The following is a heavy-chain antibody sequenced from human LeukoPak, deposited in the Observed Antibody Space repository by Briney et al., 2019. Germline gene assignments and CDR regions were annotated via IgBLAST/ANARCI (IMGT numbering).Heavy chain of an antibody. CDR2: IKPNSGGA. D-gene: IGHD3-3*01. V-gene: IGHV1-2*02. CDR1: GYTFTDYY. CDR3: AREAVTIFGLVRTQTTKGPHRFDP. Sequence: GASVKVSCKASGYTFTDYYIHWVRQAPGQGLEWLGWIKPNSGGANYAQKFQGRVTMTRDMSTSTVYMVLSSLRSEDTAVYYCAREAVTIFGLVRTQTTKGPHRFDPWGQGTLVTVSS. J-gene: IGHJ5*02.